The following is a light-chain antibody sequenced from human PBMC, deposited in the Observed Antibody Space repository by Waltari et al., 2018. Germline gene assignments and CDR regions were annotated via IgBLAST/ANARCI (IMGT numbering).Light chain of an antibody. J-gene: IGKJ1*01. CDR3: QQYDRFSGT. Sequence: DLQMTQSPSTLSASVGDRVSIACRASQSISDWLAWYQQKPGTAPKLLIYKVSKLESGVPSRFSGSGSGTEFTLTISSLQPDDFATYYCQQYDRFSGTFGPGTKVEIK. V-gene: IGKV1-5*03. CDR2: KVS. CDR1: QSISDW.